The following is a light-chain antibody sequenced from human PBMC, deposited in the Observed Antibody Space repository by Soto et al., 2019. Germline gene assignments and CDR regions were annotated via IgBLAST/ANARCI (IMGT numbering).Light chain of an antibody. CDR3: QQCYSYCC. J-gene: IGKJ2*03. Sequence: DIQMTQSPSTLSAFIGDRVTITCRASQSIGTSLAWLQQKPGKAPRFLIYDASTLESGVPSRFSGRGSGTDFTLAISSLQPDASANDYYQQCYSYCCFAQRTKLEIK. V-gene: IGKV1-5*01. CDR2: DAS. CDR1: QSIGTS.